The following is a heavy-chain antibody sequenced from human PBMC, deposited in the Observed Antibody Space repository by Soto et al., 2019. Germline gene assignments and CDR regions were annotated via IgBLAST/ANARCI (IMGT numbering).Heavy chain of an antibody. CDR1: GFTISTYW. CDR3: ARGYSGEDY. CDR2: MNEDGSEI. J-gene: IGHJ4*02. D-gene: IGHD6-25*01. Sequence: VQLVESGGGLVQPGGSLRLSCAASGFTISTYWMSWVRQAPGKGLEWVASMNEDGSEIYYVDSVKGRFTISRDNAKNSLYLQMNSLRVEDTAVYYCARGYSGEDYWGQGTLVTVSS. V-gene: IGHV3-7*01.